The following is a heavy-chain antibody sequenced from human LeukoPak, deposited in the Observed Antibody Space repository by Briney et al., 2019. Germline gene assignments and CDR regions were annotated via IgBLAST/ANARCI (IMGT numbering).Heavy chain of an antibody. CDR2: IYATGST. V-gene: IGHV4-4*09. D-gene: IGHD3-10*01. CDR3: ARHGSVRSPLGP. CDR1: GGSISSYY. Sequence: PSETLSLTCTVSGGSISSYYWRWLRQPPGKGLEWIGYIYATGSTNYNPSLKSRVTISVDTSKNQFSLTLRSVTAADTAVYYCARHGSVRSPLGPWGQGTLVTVSS. J-gene: IGHJ5*02.